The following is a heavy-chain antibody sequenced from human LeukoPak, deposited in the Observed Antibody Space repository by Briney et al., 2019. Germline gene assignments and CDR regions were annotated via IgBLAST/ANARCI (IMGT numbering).Heavy chain of an antibody. CDR1: GFTFSNYW. J-gene: IGHJ3*02. CDR2: INQDGSEK. CDR3: AREGGKYDSSGYYQAYDAFDI. D-gene: IGHD3-22*01. Sequence: GGSLRLSCAVSGFTFSNYWMSWVRQAPGKGLEWVANINQDGSEKYYVDSVKGRFTISRDNAKKSIYLQMNSLRAGDTAVYYCAREGGKYDSSGYYQAYDAFDIWGQGTMVTVSS. V-gene: IGHV3-7*05.